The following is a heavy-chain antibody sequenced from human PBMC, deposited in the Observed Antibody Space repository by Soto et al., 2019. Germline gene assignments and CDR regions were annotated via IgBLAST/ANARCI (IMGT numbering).Heavy chain of an antibody. J-gene: IGHJ5*02. D-gene: IGHD3-16*01. CDR2: IYPGDSDT. Sequence: GDSVKSSGKGCGEKVCSSWMASVRQKPGKGLEWMGIIYPGDSDTRYSPSFQGQVTISADKSISTAYLQWSSLKASDTAMYYGASLNGGAEDRQNWFDPWGQGTRVTASS. V-gene: IGHV5-51*01. CDR1: GEKVCSSW. CDR3: ASLNGGAEDRQNWFDP.